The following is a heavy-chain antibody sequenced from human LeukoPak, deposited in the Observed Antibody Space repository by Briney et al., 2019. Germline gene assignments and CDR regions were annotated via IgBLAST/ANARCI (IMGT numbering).Heavy chain of an antibody. Sequence: GGSLRLSCAASGFTVSSYDMSWVRQAPGRGLDWFSFISGSTSAIYIADSVRGRFTIFRDNFKNMLYLQMNNLRAEDTARYFCAKDPSALWFGELSRWFDPWGQGTQVTVSS. CDR3: AKDPSALWFGELSRWFDP. J-gene: IGHJ5*02. D-gene: IGHD3-10*01. CDR2: ISGSTSAI. CDR1: GFTVSSYD. V-gene: IGHV3-48*04.